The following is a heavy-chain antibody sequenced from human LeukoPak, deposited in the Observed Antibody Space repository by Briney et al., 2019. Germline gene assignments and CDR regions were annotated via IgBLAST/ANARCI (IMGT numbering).Heavy chain of an antibody. CDR3: AKDPTSVGGRHDWLLDS. CDR2: IGFGDDSA. J-gene: IGHJ5*02. D-gene: IGHD3-9*01. Sequence: GGSLRLSCVVSGFTFNRCWMNWVRQAPGKGLEWVSTIGFGDDSAYYADSVKGRFTISRDNSKNTLYLQMNYLRAEDTAVYYCAKDPTSVGGRHDWLLDSWGQGTLVTVSS. CDR1: GFTFNRCW. V-gene: IGHV3-23*01.